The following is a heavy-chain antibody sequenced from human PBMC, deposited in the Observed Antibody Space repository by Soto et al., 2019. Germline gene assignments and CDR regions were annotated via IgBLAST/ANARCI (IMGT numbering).Heavy chain of an antibody. D-gene: IGHD3-3*01. CDR1: GGTFSRYA. V-gene: IGHV1-69*01. CDR2: IIPIFGTA. CDR3: ARGSFGPYYYYYGMDV. Sequence: QVQLVQSVAEVKKPGCSVKVSCKASGGTFSRYAISWVRHAPGEGLEWMGGIIPIFGTANYAQKLQGRVTITADEPTSTAYMELSRLRSEDTAVYYCARGSFGPYYYYYGMDVWGQWTTVTVSS. J-gene: IGHJ6*02.